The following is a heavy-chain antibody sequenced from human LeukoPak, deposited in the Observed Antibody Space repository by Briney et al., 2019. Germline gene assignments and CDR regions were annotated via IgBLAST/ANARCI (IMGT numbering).Heavy chain of an antibody. CDR1: GYTFTSYG. CDR3: ERFTLPFDYSNYGFDP. CDR2: IRPYNGNT. J-gene: IGHJ5*02. D-gene: IGHD4-11*01. V-gene: IGHV1-18*01. Sequence: PGASVKVSCKASGYTFTSYGISWVRQAPGQGLEWMGWIRPYNGNTNYAQKLQGRVTMTTDTSTSTAYMELRSLRSDDTAVYYCERFTLPFDYSNYGFDPWGQGTLVTVSS.